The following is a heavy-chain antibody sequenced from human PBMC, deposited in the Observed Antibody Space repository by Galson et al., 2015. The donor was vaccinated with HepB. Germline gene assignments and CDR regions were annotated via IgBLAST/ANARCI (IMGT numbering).Heavy chain of an antibody. V-gene: IGHV1-69*13. J-gene: IGHJ5*02. D-gene: IGHD2-2*02. CDR1: GGTFSSYA. Sequence: SVKVSCKASGGTFSSYAISWVRQAPGQGLEWMGGIIPIFGTANYAQKFQGRVTITADESTSTAYMQLSSLRAEDTAVYYCARGYCSSTSCYTDWFDPWGQGTLVTVSS. CDR2: IIPIFGTA. CDR3: ARGYCSSTSCYTDWFDP.